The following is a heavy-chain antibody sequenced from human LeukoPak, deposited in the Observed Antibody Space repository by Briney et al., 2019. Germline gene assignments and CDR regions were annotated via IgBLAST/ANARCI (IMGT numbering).Heavy chain of an antibody. J-gene: IGHJ4*02. CDR1: GGSFSGYY. Sequence: SETLSLTCAVYGGSFSGYYWSWIRQPPGKGLEWIGEINHSGGTNYNPSLKSRVTISVDTSKNQFSLKLSSVTAADTAVYYCARRYCSSTSCYATGPFDYWGQGTLVTVSS. CDR2: INHSGGT. CDR3: ARRYCSSTSCYATGPFDY. D-gene: IGHD2-2*01. V-gene: IGHV4-34*01.